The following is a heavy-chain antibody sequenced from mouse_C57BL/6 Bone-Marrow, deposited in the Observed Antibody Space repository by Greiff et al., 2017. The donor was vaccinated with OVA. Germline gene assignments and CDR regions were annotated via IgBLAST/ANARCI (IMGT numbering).Heavy chain of an antibody. CDR2: IGPGSGST. V-gene: IGHV1-77*01. CDR3: ARGTTVVNAMDY. CDR1: GYTFTDYY. D-gene: IGHD1-1*01. J-gene: IGHJ4*01. Sequence: VQLQQSGADLVKPGASLTISCTASGYTFTDYYIYWVKQRPGQGLEWIGKIGPGSGSTYYHENFKGRATLTADKSSNTPYLQLSSLTSEDSAVYFCARGTTVVNAMDYWGQGTSVTVSS.